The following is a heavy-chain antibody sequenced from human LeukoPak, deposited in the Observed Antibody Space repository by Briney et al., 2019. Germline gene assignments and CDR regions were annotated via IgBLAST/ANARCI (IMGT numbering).Heavy chain of an antibody. J-gene: IGHJ5*02. D-gene: IGHD3-16*01. CDR2: ISSSSSYI. CDR1: GFTFSSYS. Sequence: GGSLRLSCAASGFTFSSYSMNWVRQAPGKGLEWVSSISSSSSYIYYADSVKGRFTISRDNAKNSLYLQMNSLRAEDTAEYYCARDEVGGLDPWGQGTLVTVSS. CDR3: ARDEVGGLDP. V-gene: IGHV3-21*01.